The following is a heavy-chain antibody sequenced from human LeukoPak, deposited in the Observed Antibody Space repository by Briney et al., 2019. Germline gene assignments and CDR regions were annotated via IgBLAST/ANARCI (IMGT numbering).Heavy chain of an antibody. Sequence: SETLSLTCTMSGGSISGGSISTYYWTWIRQPPGKGLEWIGYVFYSGSTNYNPSLKGRVTISLDMSKNQFSLNLNSVTAADTAVYYCTGRVARTGIYAYDIWGQGTVVTVSS. J-gene: IGHJ3*02. D-gene: IGHD1-1*01. CDR1: GGSISTYY. CDR2: VFYSGST. V-gene: IGHV4-59*08. CDR3: TGRVARTGIYAYDI.